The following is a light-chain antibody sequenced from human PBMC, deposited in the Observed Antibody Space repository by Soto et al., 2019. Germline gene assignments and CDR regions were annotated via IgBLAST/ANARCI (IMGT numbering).Light chain of an antibody. Sequence: DIQLTQSPSFLSASVGDTVTITCRASQGISSYLAWYQQKPGKAPKLLIYAASTLQSGVPSRFSGSGSGTEFTLTISSLQPEDFATYYCQQLKSYLFIFGPGTKVEIK. CDR2: AAS. CDR3: QQLKSYLFI. V-gene: IGKV1-9*01. J-gene: IGKJ3*01. CDR1: QGISSY.